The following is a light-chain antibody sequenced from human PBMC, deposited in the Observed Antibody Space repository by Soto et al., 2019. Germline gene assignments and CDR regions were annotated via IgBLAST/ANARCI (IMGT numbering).Light chain of an antibody. CDR3: QQYYSAPPT. V-gene: IGKV4-1*01. Sequence: DIVMTQSPDSLAVSLGERATINCKSTQNILYSSNNKNYLAWYQQTPGQPPKLLIRWASTRESGVPDRFSGNGSGTDFTLTISSLQAEDVAIYYCQQYYSAPPTFGQGTRVEVK. CDR1: QNILYSSNNKNY. J-gene: IGKJ1*01. CDR2: WAS.